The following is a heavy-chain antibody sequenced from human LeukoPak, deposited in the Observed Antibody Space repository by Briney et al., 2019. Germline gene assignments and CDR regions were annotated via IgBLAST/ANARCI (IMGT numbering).Heavy chain of an antibody. V-gene: IGHV4-39*07. Sequence: SETLSLTCTVSGGSISTSNYYWGWIRQPPGKGLEWIGNIFYSGSTYYSPSLRSRVTISLDTSRNRFSLKLNSVTAADTAVYYCARVSRYYYGSGAKNWGQGTLVTVSS. CDR1: GGSISTSNYY. CDR3: ARVSRYYYGSGAKN. J-gene: IGHJ4*02. D-gene: IGHD3-10*01. CDR2: IFYSGST.